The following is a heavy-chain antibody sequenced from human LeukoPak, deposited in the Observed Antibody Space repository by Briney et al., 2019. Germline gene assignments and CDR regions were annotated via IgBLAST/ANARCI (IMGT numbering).Heavy chain of an antibody. CDR1: GYTFTSYY. J-gene: IGHJ4*02. CDR2: INPTGGST. D-gene: IGHD2-2*01. CDR3: ARGGSSSWDIDY. Sequence: EASVKVSCKASGYTFTSYYMHWVRQAPGQGLEWMGLINPTGGSTRYAQKFQGRVTMTRDMSTSTVYMELSSLRSEDSAVYYCARGGSSSWDIDYWGQGTLVTVSS. V-gene: IGHV1-46*01.